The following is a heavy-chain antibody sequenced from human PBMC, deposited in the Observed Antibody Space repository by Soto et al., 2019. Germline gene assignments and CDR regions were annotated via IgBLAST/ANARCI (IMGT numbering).Heavy chain of an antibody. CDR3: ASESGGHPDYFDY. D-gene: IGHD1-26*01. CDR2: IIPILGIA. J-gene: IGHJ4*02. Sequence: QVQLVQSGAEVKKPGSSVKVSCKASGGTFSSYTISWVRQAPGQGLEWMGRIIPILGIANYAQKFQGRVTITADRSTSTAYIELSGLCSEDTAVYYCASESGGHPDYFDYWGQGTLVTVSS. CDR1: GGTFSSYT. V-gene: IGHV1-69*02.